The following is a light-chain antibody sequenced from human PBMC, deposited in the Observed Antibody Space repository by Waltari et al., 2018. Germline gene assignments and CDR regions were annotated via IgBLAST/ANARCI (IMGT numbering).Light chain of an antibody. CDR2: GAS. Sequence: EVVMTQSPDILSASPGERATLSCSTSQSVDISFAWYQQKPCQAPRLLVHGASTRATGIPDRCSGSWSAAEFTLTISSLQSEDCAVYHCHQYRNRPWTFGQGTKVEIK. V-gene: IGKV3D-15*01. CDR1: QSVDIS. CDR3: HQYRNRPWT. J-gene: IGKJ1*01.